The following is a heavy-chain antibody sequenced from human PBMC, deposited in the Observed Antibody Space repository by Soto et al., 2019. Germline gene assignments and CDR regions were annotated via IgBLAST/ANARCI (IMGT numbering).Heavy chain of an antibody. V-gene: IGHV3-30*18. CDR3: SKDRGGGRAVLDS. D-gene: IGHD3-10*01. J-gene: IGHJ4*02. Sequence: QPGGSLRLSCAAAGFSFSNYGMHCVRQAPGKGLEWVAVISYDGSSKYHADSVKGRFTISKDNSKNTLHLQMNSLRAEDTAVYYCSKDRGGGRAVLDSWGQGTPVTVSS. CDR2: ISYDGSSK. CDR1: GFSFSNYG.